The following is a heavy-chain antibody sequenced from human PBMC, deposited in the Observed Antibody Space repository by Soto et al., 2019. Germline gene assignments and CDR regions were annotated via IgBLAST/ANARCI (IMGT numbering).Heavy chain of an antibody. V-gene: IGHV3-30-3*01. CDR2: ISYDGSNK. Sequence: QVQLVESGGGVVQSGRSLRLSCAASGFTFSSYAMHWVRQAPGKGLEWVAVISYDGSNKYYADSVKGRFTISRDNSKNTLYLQMNSLRAEDTAVYYCARAVVVITTTFDYWGQGTLVTVSS. J-gene: IGHJ4*02. CDR1: GFTFSSYA. CDR3: ARAVVVITTTFDY. D-gene: IGHD3-22*01.